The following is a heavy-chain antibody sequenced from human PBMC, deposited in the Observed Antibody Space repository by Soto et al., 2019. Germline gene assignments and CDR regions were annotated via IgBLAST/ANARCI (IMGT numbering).Heavy chain of an antibody. CDR3: ARHYYDSSGYRYNWFDP. D-gene: IGHD3-22*01. CDR2: IYTSGST. Sequence: ETLSLTCTVSGGSISSYYWSWIRQPAGKGLEWIGRIYTSGSTNYNPSLKSRVTMSVDTSKNQFSLKLSSVTAADTAVYYCARHYYDSSGYRYNWFDPWGQGTLVTVSS. CDR1: GGSISSYY. J-gene: IGHJ5*02. V-gene: IGHV4-4*07.